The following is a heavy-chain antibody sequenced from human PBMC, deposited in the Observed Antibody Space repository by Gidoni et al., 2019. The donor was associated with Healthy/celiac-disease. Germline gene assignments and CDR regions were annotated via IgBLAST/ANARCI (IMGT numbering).Heavy chain of an antibody. Sequence: QLQLQESGPGLVKPSETRYLTRTVSGGSVSSSSYSWGWIRQPPGKGLEWIGSIYYSGSTYYNPSLKSRVTISVDTSKNQFSLKLSSVTAADTAVYYCARHGSSSTDYYYYYMDVWGKGTTVTVSS. CDR1: GGSVSSSSYS. CDR3: ARHGSSSTDYYYYYMDV. V-gene: IGHV4-39*01. J-gene: IGHJ6*03. D-gene: IGHD6-6*01. CDR2: IYYSGST.